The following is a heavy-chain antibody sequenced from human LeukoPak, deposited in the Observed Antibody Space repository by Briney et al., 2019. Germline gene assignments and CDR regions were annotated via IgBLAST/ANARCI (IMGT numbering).Heavy chain of an antibody. J-gene: IGHJ3*02. V-gene: IGHV4-39*01. Sequence: SETLSLTCIVSGGSISSSGYYWDWIRQPPGKGLEWIGNFYYTGSTYYNPSLKSRITISVDTSKNQFSLKLRSVTAADTDVYYCARHSRSGYGDYESAFDIWGQGTMVTVSS. CDR3: ARHSRSGYGDYESAFDI. CDR1: GGSISSSGYY. CDR2: FYYTGST. D-gene: IGHD5-12*01.